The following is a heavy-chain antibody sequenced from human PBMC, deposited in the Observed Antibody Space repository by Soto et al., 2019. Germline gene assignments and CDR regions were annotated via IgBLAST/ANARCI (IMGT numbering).Heavy chain of an antibody. CDR1: GVSISSTNW. J-gene: IGHJ5*02. Sequence: QVHLQESGPGLVTPSGTLSLTCAVSGVSISSTNWWTWVRQAPGKGLEWIGEMWPSGGTTYNPSRQNRVTISVDNSKNHLSLTLTSVTAADTAIYYCARCLHCSNGGRFDPWGQGALVTVPS. CDR2: MWPSGGT. V-gene: IGHV4-4*02. D-gene: IGHD2-8*01. CDR3: ARCLHCSNGGRFDP.